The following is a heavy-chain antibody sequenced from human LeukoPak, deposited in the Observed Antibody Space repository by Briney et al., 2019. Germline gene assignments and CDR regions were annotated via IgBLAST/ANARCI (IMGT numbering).Heavy chain of an antibody. V-gene: IGHV3-53*01. D-gene: IGHD1-14*01. CDR3: ARGVEPLAANTLAY. Sequence: GGSLRLSCAASGFTVITNDMTWVRQAPGKGLEWVSVLYSDGNTKYADSVQGRFTISRDNSKNTLYLEMNSLSPDDTAVYYCARGVEPLAANTLAYSGQGTLVTVSS. CDR1: GFTVITND. J-gene: IGHJ4*02. CDR2: LYSDGNT.